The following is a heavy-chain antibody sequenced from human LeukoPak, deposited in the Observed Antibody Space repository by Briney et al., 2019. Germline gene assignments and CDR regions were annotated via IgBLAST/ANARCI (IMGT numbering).Heavy chain of an antibody. J-gene: IGHJ4*02. V-gene: IGHV3-7*01. Sequence: GESLRLSCAASGFTFNKYWMNWVRQAPGKGLEWVANIKQDGSEKYYLESVTGRFSISRDNTLNSLYLQMNSLRVDDTAVYYCARDFGYGDYWGQGTRVTVSS. CDR1: GFTFNKYW. CDR2: IKQDGSEK. D-gene: IGHD5-12*01. CDR3: ARDFGYGDY.